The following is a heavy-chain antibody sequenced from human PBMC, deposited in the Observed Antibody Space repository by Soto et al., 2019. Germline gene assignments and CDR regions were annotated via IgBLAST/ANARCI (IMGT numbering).Heavy chain of an antibody. Sequence: SATLSLTCAVYGGSFSAYYWSWVRPPPGKGLEWIGEIIHSESTKYNPSLKSRVTISVDTSKNQFSLKLSSVTAADTAVYYCARQRPTDGRWEFANYYGMDVWGQGTPVTVSS. CDR3: ARQRPTDGRWEFANYYGMDV. CDR1: GGSFSAYY. CDR2: IIHSEST. J-gene: IGHJ6*02. V-gene: IGHV4-34*12. D-gene: IGHD1-26*01.